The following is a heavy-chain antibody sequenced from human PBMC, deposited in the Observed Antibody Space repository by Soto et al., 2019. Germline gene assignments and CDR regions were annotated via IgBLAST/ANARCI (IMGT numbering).Heavy chain of an antibody. CDR2: NNKNGDIS. D-gene: IGHD3-22*01. CDR1: GFIFSTYA. CDR3: VKGSSSDYYLGYYGLDA. V-gene: IGHV3-64D*06. Sequence: GGSLRLSCSASGFIFSTYAMHWVRQAPGKGLEHVSSNNKNGDISYYAASVKGRFTISRDNSKNTLYLQMSNLRPEDTAVYYCVKGSSSDYYLGYYGLDAWGQGTTVTVSS. J-gene: IGHJ6*02.